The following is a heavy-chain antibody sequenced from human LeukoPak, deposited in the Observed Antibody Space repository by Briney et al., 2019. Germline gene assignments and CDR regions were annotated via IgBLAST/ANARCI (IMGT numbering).Heavy chain of an antibody. J-gene: IGHJ4*02. CDR3: ARDVGSDF. V-gene: IGHV3-7*01. CDR1: VFTFSSYW. CDR2: IKQDGSEK. Sequence: PGGSLRLSCAASVFTFSSYWMSWVRQAPGKGLEWVANIKQDGSEKYYVDSVKGRFTISRDNAKNALYLQMNSLRVEDTGIYYCARDVGSDFWGQGTLVSVSS.